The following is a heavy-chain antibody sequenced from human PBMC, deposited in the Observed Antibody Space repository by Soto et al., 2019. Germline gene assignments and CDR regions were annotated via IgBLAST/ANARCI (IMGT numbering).Heavy chain of an antibody. CDR2: IIPILGIA. CDR3: ATRGVTFGYYYGMDV. D-gene: IGHD4-4*01. Sequence: QVQLVQSGAEVKKPGSSVKVSCKASGGTISSYTISWVRQAPGQGLEWMGRIIPILGIANYAQKFQGRVTITADKSTSTAYMELSSLRSEDTAVYYCATRGVTFGYYYGMDVWGQGTTVTVSS. V-gene: IGHV1-69*02. CDR1: GGTISSYT. J-gene: IGHJ6*02.